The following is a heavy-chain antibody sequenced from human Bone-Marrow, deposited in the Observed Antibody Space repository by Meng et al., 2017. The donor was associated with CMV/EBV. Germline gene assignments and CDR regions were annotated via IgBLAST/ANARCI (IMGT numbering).Heavy chain of an antibody. Sequence: GGSLRLSCTVSGGSISSNYMSWVRQAPGKGLEWVGLIRSRPYGGTTEYAASVKGRFTISRDDFKSSAYLEVNSLRTEDTAVYYCTREPTSASRWNAYNYYGMDVWGQGTTVTVSS. CDR2: IRSRPYGGTT. V-gene: IGHV3-49*04. CDR3: TREPTSASRWNAYNYYGMDV. D-gene: IGHD6-13*01. CDR1: GGSISSNY. J-gene: IGHJ6*02.